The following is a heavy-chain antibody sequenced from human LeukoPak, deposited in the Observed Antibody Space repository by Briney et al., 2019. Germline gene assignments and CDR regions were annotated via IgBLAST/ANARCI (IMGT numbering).Heavy chain of an antibody. Sequence: VASVKVSCKASGGTFSSYAISWVRQAPGQGLEWMGGIIPIFGTANYAQKFQGRVTITADKSTSTAYMELSSLRSEDTAVYYCAGGYGSGSYAHNWGQGTLVTVSS. J-gene: IGHJ4*02. V-gene: IGHV1-69*06. CDR1: GGTFSSYA. CDR3: AGGYGSGSYAHN. D-gene: IGHD3-10*01. CDR2: IIPIFGTA.